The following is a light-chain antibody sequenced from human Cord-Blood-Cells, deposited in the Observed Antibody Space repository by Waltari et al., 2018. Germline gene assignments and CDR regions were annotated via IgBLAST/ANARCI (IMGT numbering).Light chain of an antibody. CDR3: QAWDSSTAV. V-gene: IGLV3-1*01. CDR2: QDS. CDR1: KLGDKY. Sequence: SYELTQPPSVSVPPGQTASITFPGDKLGDKYACWYQQKPGQSPVLVIYQDSKRPSGIPERFSGSNSGNTATLTISGTQAMDEADYYCQAWDSSTAVFGGGTKLTVL. J-gene: IGLJ3*02.